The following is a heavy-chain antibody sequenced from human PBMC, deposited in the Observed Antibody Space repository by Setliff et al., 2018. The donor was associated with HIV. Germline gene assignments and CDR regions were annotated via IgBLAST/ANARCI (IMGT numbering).Heavy chain of an antibody. J-gene: IGHJ6*04. Sequence: PSETLSLTCTVSGGSISSGGCYWSWIRQHPGKGLEWIGYIYYSGSTYYNPSLKSRVTISVDTSKNQFSLKLSSVTAADTAVYYCARDRSRHYGAGGRLDVWGKGTTVTVSS. CDR1: GGSISSGGCY. V-gene: IGHV4-31*03. D-gene: IGHD4-17*01. CDR3: ARDRSRHYGAGGRLDV. CDR2: IYYSGST.